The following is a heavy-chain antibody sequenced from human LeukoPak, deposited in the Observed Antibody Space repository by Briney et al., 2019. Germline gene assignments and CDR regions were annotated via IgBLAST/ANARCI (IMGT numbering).Heavy chain of an antibody. V-gene: IGHV3-21*01. Sequence: PGGSLRLSCAASGFTFSSYSMNWVRQAPGKGLEWVSSISSSSSYIYYADSVKGRFTISRDNAKNSLYLQMNSLRAEDTAVYYCARDFPSNPGLRGFDPWGQGILVTVSS. J-gene: IGHJ5*02. CDR1: GFTFSSYS. CDR2: ISSSSSYI. CDR3: ARDFPSNPGLRGFDP. D-gene: IGHD2-8*01.